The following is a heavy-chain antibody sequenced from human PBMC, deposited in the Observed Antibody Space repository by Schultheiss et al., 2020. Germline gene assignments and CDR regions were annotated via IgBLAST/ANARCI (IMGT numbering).Heavy chain of an antibody. Sequence: GGSMRLSCAASGFSFSAFAMSWVRQAPGKGLERVAGISSGGDVAHYSDSVQGRFTISRDNSENILHLQVNSLGAEDTAVYYCARATSPLGAFDYWGRGTLVNGYS. CDR2: ISSGGDVA. V-gene: IGHV3-23*01. J-gene: IGHJ4*01. CDR3: ARATSPLGAFDY. D-gene: IGHD4/OR15-4a*01. CDR1: GFSFSAFA.